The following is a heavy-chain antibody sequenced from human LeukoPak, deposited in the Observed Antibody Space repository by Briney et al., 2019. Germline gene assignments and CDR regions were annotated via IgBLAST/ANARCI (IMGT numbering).Heavy chain of an antibody. CDR1: GFTVSSYD. J-gene: IGHJ4*02. Sequence: GGSLRLSCAASGFTVSSYDVSWVRQAPGKGLEWVSYISSSGSTIYYADSVKGRFTISRDNAKNALYLQMNSLRAEDTAVYYCARERGGYGGSGSYVNWGQGTLVTVSS. D-gene: IGHD3-10*01. CDR3: ARERGGYGGSGSYVN. V-gene: IGHV3-48*03. CDR2: ISSSGSTI.